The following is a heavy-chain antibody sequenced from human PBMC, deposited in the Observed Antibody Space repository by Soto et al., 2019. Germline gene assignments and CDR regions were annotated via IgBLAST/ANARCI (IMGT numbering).Heavy chain of an antibody. CDR3: ARPKGLASYHYYYGTDV. J-gene: IGHJ6*02. D-gene: IGHD5-12*01. Sequence: SENVSCKASGFTFTSSAVQWVRQARGQRLEGIGWIVVGSGNTNYAQKFQERVTITRDMSTSTAYMELSSLRSEDTAVYYCARPKGLASYHYYYGTDVWG. CDR1: GFTFTSSA. CDR2: IVVGSGNT. V-gene: IGHV1-58*01.